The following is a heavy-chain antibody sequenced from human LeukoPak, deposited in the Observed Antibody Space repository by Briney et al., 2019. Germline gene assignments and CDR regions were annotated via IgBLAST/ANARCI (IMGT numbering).Heavy chain of an antibody. CDR1: GFTFSNYY. D-gene: IGHD6-19*01. V-gene: IGHV3-23*01. CDR3: ARPARQWLKPDSYYYYGMDV. Sequence: GGSLRLSCVASGFTFSNYYMTWIRQAPGKGLEWVSDISGSGGSTYYADSVKGRFTISRDNSKNTLYLQMNSLRAEDTAVYYCARPARQWLKPDSYYYYGMDVWGQGTTVTVSS. J-gene: IGHJ6*02. CDR2: ISGSGGST.